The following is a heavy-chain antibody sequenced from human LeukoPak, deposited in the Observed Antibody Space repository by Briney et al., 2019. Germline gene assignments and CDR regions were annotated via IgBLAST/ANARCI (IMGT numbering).Heavy chain of an antibody. CDR1: GFTFSNYS. CDR3: AKDRARHSSSSPFDY. D-gene: IGHD6-6*01. CDR2: ISSSSSTI. V-gene: IGHV3-48*01. J-gene: IGHJ4*02. Sequence: GGSLRLSCAASGFTFSNYSMDWVRQAPGKGLEWVSYISSSSSTIYYADSVKGRFTISRDNAKNSLYLQMNSLRAEDTAVYYCAKDRARHSSSSPFDYWGQGTLVTVSS.